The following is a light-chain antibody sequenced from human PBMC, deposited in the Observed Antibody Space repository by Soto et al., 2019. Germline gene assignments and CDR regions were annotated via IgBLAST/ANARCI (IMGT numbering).Light chain of an antibody. Sequence: EIVLTQSPATLSLSPGERATLSCRASQSVSSYLAWYQQKAGQAPRLLIYDATNRATGIPARFSGSGSGTDFSLTISSLEPEDFAVYYCQQRSNWPLTFGGGTKGDIK. CDR2: DAT. CDR3: QQRSNWPLT. J-gene: IGKJ4*01. CDR1: QSVSSY. V-gene: IGKV3-11*01.